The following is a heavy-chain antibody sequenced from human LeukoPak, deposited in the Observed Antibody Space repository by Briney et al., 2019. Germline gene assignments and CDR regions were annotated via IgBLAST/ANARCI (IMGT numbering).Heavy chain of an antibody. V-gene: IGHV3-7*01. J-gene: IGHJ4*02. Sequence: GGSLRLSCAASGFTFSTYWMSWVRQAPGKGLEWVANIKQDGSEKYYVDSVKGRFTISRDNAKNLLYLQMNSLRAEDTAVYYCARGGYIYGYILDYWGQGTLVTVSS. CDR1: GFTFSTYW. D-gene: IGHD5-18*01. CDR2: IKQDGSEK. CDR3: ARGGYIYGYILDY.